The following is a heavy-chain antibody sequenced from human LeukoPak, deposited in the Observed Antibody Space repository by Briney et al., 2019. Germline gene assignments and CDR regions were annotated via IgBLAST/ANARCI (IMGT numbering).Heavy chain of an antibody. V-gene: IGHV4-59*01. Sequence: SETLSLTCTVSGGSISSYYWSWLRQPPGKGLEWIGYIYYSGSTNYNPSLKSRVTISVDTSKNQFSLKLSSVTAADTAVYYCARNFYDILTGYYNDYYYYMDVWGKGTTVTVSS. CDR2: IYYSGST. D-gene: IGHD3-9*01. J-gene: IGHJ6*03. CDR1: GGSISSYY. CDR3: ARNFYDILTGYYNDYYYYMDV.